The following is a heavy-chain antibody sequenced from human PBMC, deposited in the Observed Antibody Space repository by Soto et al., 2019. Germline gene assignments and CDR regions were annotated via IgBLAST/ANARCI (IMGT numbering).Heavy chain of an antibody. J-gene: IGHJ6*02. CDR1: EFTFSRYW. CDR2: LNEDGSFT. Sequence: PGGSLRLSCVASEFTFSRYWMHWVRQVPGKGLVWVSRLNEDGSFTSYGDSVKGRFTIFRDNAKKTLYLEMTSLRAEDSAVYYCGRDLSGRADVWGQGTTVTVSS. V-gene: IGHV3-74*01. CDR3: GRDLSGRADV. D-gene: IGHD3-10*01.